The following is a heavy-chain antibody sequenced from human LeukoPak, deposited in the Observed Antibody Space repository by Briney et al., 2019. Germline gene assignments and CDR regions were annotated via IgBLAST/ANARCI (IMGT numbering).Heavy chain of an antibody. V-gene: IGHV4-39*07. D-gene: IGHD1-1*01. Sequence: PSETLSLTCNVSGASMSNYYWVWIRQPPGKGLEWIGSIYHSGTTYSGSTYYNPSLKSRVTISVDTSKNQFSLKLSSVTAADTAVYYCARRGLRTAVTRHFDYWGQGTLVTVSS. CDR1: GASMSNYY. J-gene: IGHJ4*02. CDR3: ARRGLRTAVTRHFDY. CDR2: IYHSGTTYSGST.